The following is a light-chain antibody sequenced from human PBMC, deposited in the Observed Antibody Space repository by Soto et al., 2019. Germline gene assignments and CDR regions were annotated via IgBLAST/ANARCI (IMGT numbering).Light chain of an antibody. V-gene: IGLV2-8*01. CDR2: EVN. J-gene: IGLJ3*02. Sequence: QSALTQPPSASGSPGQSVTISCTGTSSDVGGYNYVSWYQQHPGKAPKLMIYEVNKRPSGVPDRFSGSKSSNTASLTVSGLQAEDEADYYCASWEDSLNGWVIGGGTKLTVL. CDR1: SSDVGGYNY. CDR3: ASWEDSLNGWV.